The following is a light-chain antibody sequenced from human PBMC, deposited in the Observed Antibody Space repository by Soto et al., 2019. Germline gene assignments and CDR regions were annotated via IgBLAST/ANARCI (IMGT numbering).Light chain of an antibody. Sequence: QSVLTQPASVSGSPGPAITISCTGTSSDVGGYDYVSWYQLHPGKAPKLMIYEVTNRPSGVSYRFSGSKSGNTASLTISGLQAEDEADYYCSSYTSSSTYGFGTGTKLTVL. V-gene: IGLV2-14*01. CDR3: SSYTSSSTYG. CDR2: EVT. CDR1: SSDVGGYDY. J-gene: IGLJ1*01.